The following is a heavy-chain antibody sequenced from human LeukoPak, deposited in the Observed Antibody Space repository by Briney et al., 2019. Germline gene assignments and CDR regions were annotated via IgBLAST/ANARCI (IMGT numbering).Heavy chain of an antibody. CDR2: VSSNGAKT. J-gene: IGHJ4*02. CDR3: AKDRRDGYNPFDY. V-gene: IGHV3-23*01. Sequence: GGSLRLSCAASGFTFSSYAITWVRQAPGKGLEWVSAVSSNGAKTYYADSVKGRFTISRDNYKNMVFLQMNSLRAEDTAVYYCAKDRRDGYNPFDYWGQGTLVTVSS. D-gene: IGHD5-24*01. CDR1: GFTFSSYA.